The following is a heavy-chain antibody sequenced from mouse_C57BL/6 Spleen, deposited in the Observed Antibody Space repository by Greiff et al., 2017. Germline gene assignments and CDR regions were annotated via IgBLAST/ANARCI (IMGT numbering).Heavy chain of an antibody. Sequence: EVKLMESGAELVRPGASVKLSCTASGFNIKDDYMHWVKQRPEQGLEWIGWIDPENGDTEYASKFQGKATITADTSSNTAYLQLSSLTSEDTAVYYCTTERYEGDYWGQGTTLTVSS. V-gene: IGHV14-4*01. D-gene: IGHD2-3*01. CDR3: TTERYEGDY. J-gene: IGHJ2*01. CDR1: GFNIKDDY. CDR2: IDPENGDT.